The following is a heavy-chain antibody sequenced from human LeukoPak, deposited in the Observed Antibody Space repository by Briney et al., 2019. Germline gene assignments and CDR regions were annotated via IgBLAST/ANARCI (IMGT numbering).Heavy chain of an antibody. CDR1: GFTVSTNY. CDR3: ARDRVVRAYSYYYMDV. CDR2: IYSGGGT. D-gene: IGHD3-10*01. Sequence: GGSLGLSCAASGFTVSTNYMSWVRQAPGKGLEWVSVIYSGGGTYYADSVKGRFTISRDNSKNTLYLQMNSLRAEDTAVYYCARDRVVRAYSYYYMDVWGKGTTVTVSS. V-gene: IGHV3-53*01. J-gene: IGHJ6*03.